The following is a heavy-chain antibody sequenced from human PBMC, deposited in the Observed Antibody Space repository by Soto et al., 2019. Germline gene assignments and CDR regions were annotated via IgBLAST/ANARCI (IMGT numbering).Heavy chain of an antibody. Sequence: PSETLSLTCAVYGGSFSGYYWSWIRQPPGKGLEWIGEINHSGSTNYNPSLKSRVTISVDTSKNQFSLKLSSVTAADTAVYYCARGYSSSSGYWFDPWGQGTLVTVSS. CDR2: INHSGST. CDR3: ARGYSSSSGYWFDP. CDR1: GGSFSGYY. J-gene: IGHJ5*02. V-gene: IGHV4-34*01. D-gene: IGHD6-6*01.